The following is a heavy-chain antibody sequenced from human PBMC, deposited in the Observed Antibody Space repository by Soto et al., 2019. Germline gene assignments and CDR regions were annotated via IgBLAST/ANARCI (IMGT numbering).Heavy chain of an antibody. V-gene: IGHV4-31*03. Sequence: QVQLQESGPGLVKPSQTLSLTCTVSGGSISSGGYYWSWIRQPPGKGLEWIGYIYYSGSTYYNPYLKTRFTISVNRSMNLFALKLRSMSALETGVDYCAGIYGGSPGGALRYWGQGTLVTVSS. CDR3: AGIYGGSPGGALRY. CDR2: IYYSGST. D-gene: IGHD2-15*01. J-gene: IGHJ4*02. CDR1: GGSISSGGYY.